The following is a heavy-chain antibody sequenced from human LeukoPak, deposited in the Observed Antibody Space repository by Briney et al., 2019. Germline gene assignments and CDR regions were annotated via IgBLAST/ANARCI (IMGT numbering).Heavy chain of an antibody. CDR2: IYYSGST. V-gene: IGHV4-39*07. J-gene: IGHJ4*02. CDR1: GGSISSSSYY. CDR3: ARITGKGYSYGDFDY. D-gene: IGHD5-18*01. Sequence: SETLSLTCTVSGGSISSSSYYWGWIRQPPGKGLEWIGSIYYSGSTYYNPSLKSRVTISVDTSKNQFSLKLSSVTAADTAVYYCARITGKGYSYGDFDYWGQGTLVTVSS.